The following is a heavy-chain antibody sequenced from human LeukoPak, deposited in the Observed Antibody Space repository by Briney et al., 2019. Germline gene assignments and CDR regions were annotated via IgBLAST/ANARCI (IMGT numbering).Heavy chain of an antibody. J-gene: IGHJ4*02. Sequence: SETLSLTCTVSGGSISSYYWSWIRQPPGKGLEWIGYIYYSGSTNYNPSPKSRVTISVDTSKNQFSLKLSSVTAADTAVYYCARHLPHLPDYDSSGYGVYFDYWGQGTLVTVSS. CDR1: GGSISSYY. D-gene: IGHD3-22*01. CDR3: ARHLPHLPDYDSSGYGVYFDY. CDR2: IYYSGST. V-gene: IGHV4-59*01.